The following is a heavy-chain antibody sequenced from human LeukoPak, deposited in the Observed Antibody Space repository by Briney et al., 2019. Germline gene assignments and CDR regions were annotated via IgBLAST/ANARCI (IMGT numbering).Heavy chain of an antibody. Sequence: ASVKVSCKASGYTFTRYGISWVRQAPGQGLEWMGWISAYNGNTNYAQKLQGRVTMTTDTYTSTAYMELRSLRSDDTAVYYCARGGDIVVVPASNWFDPWGQGTLVTVSS. CDR3: ARGGDIVVVPASNWFDP. CDR1: GYTFTRYG. V-gene: IGHV1-18*01. J-gene: IGHJ5*02. CDR2: ISAYNGNT. D-gene: IGHD2-2*01.